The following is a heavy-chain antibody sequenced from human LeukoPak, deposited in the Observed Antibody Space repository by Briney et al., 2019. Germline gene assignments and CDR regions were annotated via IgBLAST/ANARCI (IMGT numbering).Heavy chain of an antibody. J-gene: IGHJ4*02. CDR3: AKDPYSSSWYLFDY. V-gene: IGHV3-74*01. Sequence: GGSLRLSCAASGFTFSDTWMHWVRQVPGEGLVWVSRIRSDGSDTRYAESVKGRFTISRDNAKNTLYLQMNSLRAEDTAVYYCAKDPYSSSWYLFDYWGQGTLVTVSS. CDR1: GFTFSDTW. CDR2: IRSDGSDT. D-gene: IGHD6-13*01.